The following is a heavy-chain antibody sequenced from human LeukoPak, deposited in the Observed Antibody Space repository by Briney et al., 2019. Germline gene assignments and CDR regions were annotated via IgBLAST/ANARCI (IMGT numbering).Heavy chain of an antibody. Sequence: GGSLRLSCAASGFTLSSYAMSWVRQAPGKGLEWVSAISGSGGSTYYADSVKGRFTISRDNAMNSLFLQMNSLRAEDTAVYYCARVRGSYSSDSWGQGTLVTVSS. V-gene: IGHV3-23*01. CDR3: ARVRGSYSSDS. CDR1: GFTLSSYA. J-gene: IGHJ4*02. D-gene: IGHD1-26*01. CDR2: ISGSGGST.